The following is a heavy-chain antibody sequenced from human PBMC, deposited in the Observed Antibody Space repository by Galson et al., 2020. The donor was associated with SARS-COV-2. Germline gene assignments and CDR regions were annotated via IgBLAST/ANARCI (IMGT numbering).Heavy chain of an antibody. D-gene: IGHD3-10*01. V-gene: IGHV4-34*04. CDR1: GGSLSGNY. CDR2: INHNGGT. CDR3: ARGTNYYGSGSYYDHAFDF. Sequence: SQASETLSLTCAIHGGSLSGNYWTWVRQPPGKGLEWIPEINHNGGTNHNPSLMGRASISIQKSDYQFSLRLTSVTAADTAVYYRARGTNYYGSGSYYDHAFDFWGQGILVDVSS. J-gene: IGHJ4*01.